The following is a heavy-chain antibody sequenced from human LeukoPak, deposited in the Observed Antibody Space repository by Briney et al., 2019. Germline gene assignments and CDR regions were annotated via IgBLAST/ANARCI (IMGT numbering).Heavy chain of an antibody. CDR3: ARLSSWNYIVY. J-gene: IGHJ4*02. CDR2: IYHSGST. D-gene: IGHD1-7*01. V-gene: IGHV4-38-2*01. Sequence: PSETLPLTCAVSGNSISSGYYWGWIRQPPGKGLEWIGSIYHSGSTYYNPSLKSRVTISVDTSKNQFSLNLSSVTAADTAVYYCARLSSWNYIVYWGQGTLVTVSS. CDR1: GNSISSGYY.